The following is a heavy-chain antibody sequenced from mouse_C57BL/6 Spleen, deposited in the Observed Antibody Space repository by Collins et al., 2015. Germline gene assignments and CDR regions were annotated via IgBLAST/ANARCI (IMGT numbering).Heavy chain of an antibody. Sequence: QVQLQQSGAELVRPGSSVKISCKASGYAFSSYWMNWVKQRPGQGLEWIGQIYPGDGDTNYNGKFKGKATLTADKSSSTAYMQLSSLTSEDSAVYFCARSTFYYGNYEFAYWGQGTLVTVSA. CDR2: IYPGDGDT. D-gene: IGHD2-1*01. CDR3: ARSTFYYGNYEFAY. V-gene: IGHV1-80*01. J-gene: IGHJ3*01. CDR1: GYAFSSYW.